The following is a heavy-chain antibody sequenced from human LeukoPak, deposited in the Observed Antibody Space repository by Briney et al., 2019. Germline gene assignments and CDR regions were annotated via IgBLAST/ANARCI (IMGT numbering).Heavy chain of an antibody. CDR2: IYYSGST. Sequence: SETLSLTCTVSGGSISSYYWGWIRQPPGKGLEWIGYIYYSGSTNYNPSLKSRVTISVDTSKNQFSLKLSSVTAADTAVYYCARGGSVSSWFSDTANWFDPWGQGTLVTVSS. J-gene: IGHJ5*02. V-gene: IGHV4-59*12. CDR1: GGSISSYY. D-gene: IGHD6-13*01. CDR3: ARGGSVSSWFSDTANWFDP.